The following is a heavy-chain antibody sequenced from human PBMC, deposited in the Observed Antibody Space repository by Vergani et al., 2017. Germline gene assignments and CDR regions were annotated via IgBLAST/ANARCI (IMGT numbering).Heavy chain of an antibody. V-gene: IGHV1-46*03. Sequence: QVQLVQSGAEVKKPGASVKVSCKASGYTFTSYYMHWVRQAPGQGLEWMGIINPSGGSTSYAQKFQGRVTMTRETSTSTVYMELSSLRSEDTAVYYCASATYVIPAAFDYWGQGTLVTVSS. CDR2: INPSGGST. CDR1: GYTFTSYY. J-gene: IGHJ4*02. CDR3: ASATYVIPAAFDY. D-gene: IGHD2-2*01.